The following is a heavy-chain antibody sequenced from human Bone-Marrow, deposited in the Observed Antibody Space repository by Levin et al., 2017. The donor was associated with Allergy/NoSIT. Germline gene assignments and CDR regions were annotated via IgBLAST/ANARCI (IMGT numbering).Heavy chain of an antibody. CDR2: IYSGGGT. J-gene: IGHJ4*02. CDR3: SSAPGFSDY. Sequence: GSLRLSCAASGFTVGNNYVAWVRQAPGKGLDWIPVIYSGGGTYYADSVKGRFTIPRDKSKNTVYLQMNSLRVEDTAVYYCSSAPGFSDYWGQGTLVTVSS. V-gene: IGHV3-66*01. CDR1: GFTVGNNY.